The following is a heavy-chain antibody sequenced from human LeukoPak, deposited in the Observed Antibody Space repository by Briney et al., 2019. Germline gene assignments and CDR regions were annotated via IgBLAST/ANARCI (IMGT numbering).Heavy chain of an antibody. CDR1: GYTLTELS. V-gene: IGHV1-24*01. D-gene: IGHD3-3*01. CDR2: FDPEGGET. CDR3: AILLEDYAFSTGSAKDY. J-gene: IGHJ4*02. Sequence: ASVKVSCKVSGYTLTELSMHWVRQAPGKGLEWMGGFDPEGGETIYAQKFQGRVTMTEDTSTDTAYMELSSLRSDDTAVYYCAILLEDYAFSTGSAKDYWGQETLVTVSS.